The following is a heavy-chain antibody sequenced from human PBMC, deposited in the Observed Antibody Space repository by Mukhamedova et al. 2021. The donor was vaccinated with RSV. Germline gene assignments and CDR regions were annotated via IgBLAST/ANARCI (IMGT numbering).Heavy chain of an antibody. CDR3: AKEHRYCSSTSCKYSNRRLALPMDV. V-gene: IGHV3-30*02. D-gene: IGHD2-2*01. J-gene: IGHJ6*03. Sequence: VRQAPGKGLEWVAFIRYDGSNKYYADSMKGRFTISRDNSKNTLYLQMNSLRAEDTAVYYCAKEHRYCSSTSCKYSNRRLALPMDV. CDR2: IRYDGSNK.